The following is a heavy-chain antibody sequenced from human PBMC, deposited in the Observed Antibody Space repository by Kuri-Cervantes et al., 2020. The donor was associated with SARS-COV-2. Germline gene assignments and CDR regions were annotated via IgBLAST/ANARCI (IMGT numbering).Heavy chain of an antibody. Sequence: QTLSLTCAISGESVSSNSAAWDWIRQSPSRGLEWLGRTYYNSQWYTDYSPSVKSRIIIRSDTSKNHVSLQLNSVTPEDTAVYYCAREQISLIVLQSGTFAIWGQGTMVTVSS. CDR2: TYYNSQWYT. CDR1: GESVSSNSAA. V-gene: IGHV6-1*01. J-gene: IGHJ3*02. CDR3: AREQISLIVLQSGTFAI. D-gene: IGHD3-22*01.